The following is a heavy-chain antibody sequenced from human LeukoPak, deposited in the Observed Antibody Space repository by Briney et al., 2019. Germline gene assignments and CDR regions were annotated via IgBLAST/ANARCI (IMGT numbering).Heavy chain of an antibody. J-gene: IGHJ4*02. CDR1: GFTFSSYG. V-gene: IGHV3-7*01. D-gene: IGHD4-17*01. CDR2: IKEDGREQ. Sequence: GGTLRHSCAASGFTFSSYGMSCVRQAPGKGREWVANIKEDGREQKYVDSLKGRFTISRDNTKNSLYLRMNSLRAEDTAVYFCARAVTTALDYWGQGALVTVSS. CDR3: ARAVTTALDY.